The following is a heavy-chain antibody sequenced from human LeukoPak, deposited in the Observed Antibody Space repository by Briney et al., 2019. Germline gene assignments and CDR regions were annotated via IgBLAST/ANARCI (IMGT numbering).Heavy chain of an antibody. Sequence: SETLSLTCTVSGGSISSSSYYWGWIRQPPGKGLEWIGSIYYSGSTYYDPSLKSRVTISVDTSKNQFSLRLSSVTAADTAVYYCARASGYYYGDFDYWGQGTLVTVSS. J-gene: IGHJ4*02. D-gene: IGHD3-22*01. CDR1: GGSISSSSYY. CDR2: IYYSGST. V-gene: IGHV4-39*07. CDR3: ARASGYYYGDFDY.